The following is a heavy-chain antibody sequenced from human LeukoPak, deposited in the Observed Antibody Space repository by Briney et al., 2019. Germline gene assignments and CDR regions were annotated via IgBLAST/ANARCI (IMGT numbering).Heavy chain of an antibody. Sequence: SETLSLTCTVSGGSISSYYWSWIRQPPGKGLEWIGYIYYSGSTNYNPSLKSRVTISVDTSKNQFSLKLSSVTAADTAVYYCARASRDGYNLVAFDIWGQGTMVTVSS. J-gene: IGHJ3*02. V-gene: IGHV4-59*01. D-gene: IGHD5-24*01. CDR3: ARASRDGYNLVAFDI. CDR2: IYYSGST. CDR1: GGSISSYY.